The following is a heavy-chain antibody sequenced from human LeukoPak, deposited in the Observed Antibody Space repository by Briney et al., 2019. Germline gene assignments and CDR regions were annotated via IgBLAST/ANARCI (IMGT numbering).Heavy chain of an antibody. CDR1: GFTFSSYA. D-gene: IGHD2-21*02. CDR2: ISGSGGST. V-gene: IGHV3-23*01. J-gene: IGHJ5*02. Sequence: GSLRLSCAASGFTFSSYAMSWVRQAPGKGLEWVSAISGSGGSTYYADSVKGRFTISRDNSKNTLYLQMNSLRVEDTAVYYCAKDGNCGGDCYGWFDPWGQGALVTVSS. CDR3: AKDGNCGGDCYGWFDP.